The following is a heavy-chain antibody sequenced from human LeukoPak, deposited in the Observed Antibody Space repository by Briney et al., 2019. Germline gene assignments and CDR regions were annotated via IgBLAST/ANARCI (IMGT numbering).Heavy chain of an antibody. D-gene: IGHD4-17*01. CDR3: AKVRKHHTVTTPFFDY. Sequence: GGSLRLSCAASGFTFSSYAMSWVRQAPGKGLEWVSAISGSGGSTYYADSVKGRFTISRGNSKNTLYLQMNSLRAEDTAVYYRAKVRKHHTVTTPFFDYWGQGTLVTVSS. J-gene: IGHJ4*02. CDR1: GFTFSSYA. V-gene: IGHV3-23*01. CDR2: ISGSGGST.